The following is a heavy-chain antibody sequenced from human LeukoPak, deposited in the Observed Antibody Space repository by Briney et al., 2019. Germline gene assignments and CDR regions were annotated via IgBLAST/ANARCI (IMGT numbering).Heavy chain of an antibody. V-gene: IGHV4-61*05. D-gene: IGHD3-10*01. J-gene: IGHJ4*02. CDR2: IYYSGST. Sequence: SETLSLTCTVSGGSISSSSYYWSWIRQPPGKGLEWIGYIYYSGSTNYNPSLKSRVTISVDTSKNQFSLKLSSVTAADTAVYYCAGGSGIPLDYWGQGTLVTVSS. CDR1: GGSISSSSYY. CDR3: AGGSGIPLDY.